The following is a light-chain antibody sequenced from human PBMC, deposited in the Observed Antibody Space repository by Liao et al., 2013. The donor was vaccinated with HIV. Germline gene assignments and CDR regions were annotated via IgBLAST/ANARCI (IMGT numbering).Light chain of an antibody. CDR3: QVWDTGSAHYV. CDR1: KLGDKY. Sequence: SYELTQPPSVSVSPGQTASITCSGDKLGDKYACWYQQKPGQSPVLVIYQDSKRPSGIPERFSGSNSGNMATLTISRVEAGDEADYYCQVWDTGSAHYVFGTGTKVTVL. CDR2: QDS. J-gene: IGLJ1*01. V-gene: IGLV3-1*01.